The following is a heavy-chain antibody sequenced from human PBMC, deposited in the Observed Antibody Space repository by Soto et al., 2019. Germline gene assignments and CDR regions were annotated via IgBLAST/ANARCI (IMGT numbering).Heavy chain of an antibody. CDR3: ARGRYGDY. CDR1: GYTFTSYG. V-gene: IGHV1-18*01. J-gene: IGHJ4*02. D-gene: IGHD1-1*01. Sequence: QVHLVQSGAEVKKPGASVKVSCKGSGYTFTSYGITWVRQAPGQGLEWMGWISAHNGNTDYSQKLQGRVTVTRDTSTRAVYTELWSPRSDGKTVDACARGRYGDYWGQGARVNVSS. CDR2: ISAHNGNT.